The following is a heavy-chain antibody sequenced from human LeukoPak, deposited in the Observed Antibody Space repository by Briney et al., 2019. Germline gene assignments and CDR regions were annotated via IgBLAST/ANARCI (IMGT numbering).Heavy chain of an antibody. J-gene: IGHJ4*02. CDR1: GFTFSSYD. CDR3: ARDPYDFWSGYYDY. V-gene: IGHV3-64*01. Sequence: GGPLRLSCAASGFTFSSYDMHWVRQAPGKGLEYVSAISRNGGSTYYANSVKGRFTISRDNSKNMLYLQMGSLRAEDMAVYYCARDPYDFWSGYYDYWGQGTLVTVSS. D-gene: IGHD3-3*01. CDR2: ISRNGGST.